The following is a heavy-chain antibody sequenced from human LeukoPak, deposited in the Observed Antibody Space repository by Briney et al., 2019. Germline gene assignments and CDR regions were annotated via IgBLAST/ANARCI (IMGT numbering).Heavy chain of an antibody. Sequence: ASVKVSCKASGYTFTSYDINWVRQATGQGLEWMGWMNPNSGNTGYAQKFQGRVTMTRNTSISTAYMELSSLRSEDTAVYYCAGYITAMGTGAFDIWGQGTMVTVSS. CDR3: AGYITAMGTGAFDI. CDR2: MNPNSGNT. CDR1: GYTFTSYD. J-gene: IGHJ3*02. D-gene: IGHD5-18*01. V-gene: IGHV1-8*01.